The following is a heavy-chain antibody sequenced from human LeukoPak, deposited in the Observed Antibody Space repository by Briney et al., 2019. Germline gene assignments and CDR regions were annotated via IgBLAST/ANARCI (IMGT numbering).Heavy chain of an antibody. Sequence: GGSLRLSCAASGFTFSRYWMNWVRQAPGKGLEWVANIKKDGSEKHYVDSVKGRFTISRDDAKNSLYLQMNSLRAEDTAVYYCARGYNYDSSGYYVGNDFDYWGQGTLVTVSS. CDR1: GFTFSRYW. J-gene: IGHJ4*02. CDR2: IKKDGSEK. CDR3: ARGYNYDSSGYYVGNDFDY. D-gene: IGHD3-22*01. V-gene: IGHV3-7*05.